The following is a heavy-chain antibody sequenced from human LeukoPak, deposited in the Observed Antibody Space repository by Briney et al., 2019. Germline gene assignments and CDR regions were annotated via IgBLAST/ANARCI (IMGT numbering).Heavy chain of an antibody. D-gene: IGHD3-3*01. J-gene: IGHJ4*02. CDR3: AKDLYYDFWSGYGTDY. CDR1: GFTFSSYA. Sequence: GGSLRLSCAASGFTFSSYAMSWVRQAPGKGLEWVSAISGSGGSTYYADSVKGRFTIPRDNSKNTLYLQMNSLRAEDTAVYYCAKDLYYDFWSGYGTDYWGQGTLVTVSS. CDR2: ISGSGGST. V-gene: IGHV3-23*01.